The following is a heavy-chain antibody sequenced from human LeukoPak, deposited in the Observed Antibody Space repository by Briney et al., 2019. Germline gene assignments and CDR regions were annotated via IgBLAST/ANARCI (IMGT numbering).Heavy chain of an antibody. Sequence: PGGSLRLSCAASGFTFSSHAMSWVRQAPGKGLEWVSAISGSGGSTYYADSVKGRFTISRDNAKNSLYLQMNSLRAEDTAVYYCARAYCSGGSCYGGVDYWGQGTLVTVSS. CDR2: ISGSGGST. CDR3: ARAYCSGGSCYGGVDY. D-gene: IGHD2-15*01. J-gene: IGHJ4*02. V-gene: IGHV3-23*01. CDR1: GFTFSSHA.